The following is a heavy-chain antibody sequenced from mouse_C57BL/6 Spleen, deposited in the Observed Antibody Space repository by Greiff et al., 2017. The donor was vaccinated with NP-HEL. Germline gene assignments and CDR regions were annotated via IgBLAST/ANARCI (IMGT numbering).Heavy chain of an antibody. CDR2: ISDGGSYT. V-gene: IGHV5-4*01. D-gene: IGHD4-1*01. Sequence: EVMLVESGGGLVKPGGSLKLSCAASGFTFSSYAMSWVRQTPEKRLEWVATISDGGSYTYYPDNVKGRFTISRDNAKNNLYLQMSHLKSEDTAMYYCARDMGANWDAMDYWGQGTSVTVSS. CDR3: ARDMGANWDAMDY. CDR1: GFTFSSYA. J-gene: IGHJ4*01.